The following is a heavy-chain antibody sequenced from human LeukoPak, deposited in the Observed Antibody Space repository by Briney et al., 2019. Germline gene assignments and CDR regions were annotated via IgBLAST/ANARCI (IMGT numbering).Heavy chain of an antibody. D-gene: IGHD3-10*01. CDR1: GFTFSSYG. CDR3: AKDVDRGFSDY. Sequence: AGGSLRLSCAASGFTFSSYGMHWVRQAPGKGLEWVAVILHDGSNQNYGDSVKGRFTISRDNSKNTMYLQMNSLRAEDTAVYYCAKDVDRGFSDYWGQGTLVTVSS. V-gene: IGHV3-30*18. J-gene: IGHJ4*02. CDR2: ILHDGSNQ.